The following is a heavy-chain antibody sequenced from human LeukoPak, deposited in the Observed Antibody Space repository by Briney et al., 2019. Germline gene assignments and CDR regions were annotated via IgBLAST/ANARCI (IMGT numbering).Heavy chain of an antibody. J-gene: IGHJ4*02. V-gene: IGHV1-46*01. CDR3: AMASGSYYGNFDY. D-gene: IGHD1-26*01. CDR2: INPSGGST. Sequence: ASVKVSCKASGYTFTSYYMHWVRQAPGQGLEWMGIINPSGGSTSYAQKFQGRVTITADESTSTAYMELSSLRSEDTAVYYCAMASGSYYGNFDYWGQGTLVTVSS. CDR1: GYTFTSYY.